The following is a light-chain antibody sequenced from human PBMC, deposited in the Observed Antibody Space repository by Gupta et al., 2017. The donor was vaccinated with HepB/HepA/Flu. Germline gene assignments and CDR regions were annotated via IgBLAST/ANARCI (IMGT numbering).Light chain of an antibody. J-gene: IGKJ3*01. CDR2: AAS. CDR1: QSISSY. V-gene: IGKV1-39*01. CDR3: QQSYSTDT. Sequence: DIQMTQSPSSLSASVGDRVTITCRASQSISSYLNWYQQKPGKAPKLLIYAASSLQSGVPSRFSGSGSETDFTLTSSRRQPKDFATYYWQQSYSTDTFGHGTKVDIK.